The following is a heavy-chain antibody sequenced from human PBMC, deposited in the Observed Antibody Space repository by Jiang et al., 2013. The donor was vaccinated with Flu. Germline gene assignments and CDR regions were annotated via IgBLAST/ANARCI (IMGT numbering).Heavy chain of an antibody. Sequence: QLLESGGGLVQPGGSLRLSCAVSGLTFSSYAMSWVRQAPGKGLEWISSISSSGDDTYYADSVKGRFTISRDNSKNTLFLQMNSLRAEDTAVYFCAKVGYWGQGTLVTVSS. V-gene: IGHV3-23*01. CDR3: AKVGY. J-gene: IGHJ4*02. CDR2: ISSSGDDT. CDR1: GLTFSSYA.